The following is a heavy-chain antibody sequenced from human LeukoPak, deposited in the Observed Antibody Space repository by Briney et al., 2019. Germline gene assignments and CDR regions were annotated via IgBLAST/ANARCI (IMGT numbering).Heavy chain of an antibody. CDR3: ASGYCSGGSCYRVEPDY. Sequence: SVKVSCKASGGTFSSYAISWVRQAPGQGLERMGGIIPIFGTANYAQKFQGRVTITADESTSTAYMELSSLRSEDTAVYYCASGYCSGGSCYRVEPDYWGQGTLVTVSS. D-gene: IGHD2-15*01. CDR1: GGTFSSYA. V-gene: IGHV1-69*01. CDR2: IIPIFGTA. J-gene: IGHJ4*02.